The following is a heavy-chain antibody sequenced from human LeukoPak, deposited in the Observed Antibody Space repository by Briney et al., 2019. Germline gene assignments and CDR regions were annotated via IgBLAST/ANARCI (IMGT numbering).Heavy chain of an antibody. J-gene: IGHJ4*02. D-gene: IGHD6-13*01. CDR3: AREYEGIAAAAPLDY. Sequence: KSGGSLRLSCAASGFTFSSSGMNWVRQAPGKGLEWVSSISSTGNYIYYTESMKGRFTISRDNAKNSLFLQMNSLRAEDTAVYYCAREYEGIAAAAPLDYWGQGTLVTVSS. CDR2: ISSTGNYI. V-gene: IGHV3-21*06. CDR1: GFTFSSSG.